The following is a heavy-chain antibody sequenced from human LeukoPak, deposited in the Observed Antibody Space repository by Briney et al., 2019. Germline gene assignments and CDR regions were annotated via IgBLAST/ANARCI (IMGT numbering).Heavy chain of an antibody. V-gene: IGHV4-59*11. CDR3: ARILGGSSWPAFDY. Sequence: SETLSLTCTVSDGSISGQYWSWIRQPPGRGLEWIGYIHYSGNTNYNPSLKSRVTISIDTSKNQFSLKLNSVTAADTAVYYCARILGGSSWPAFDYWGQGTLVTVSS. CDR1: DGSISGQY. D-gene: IGHD6-13*01. J-gene: IGHJ4*02. CDR2: IHYSGNT.